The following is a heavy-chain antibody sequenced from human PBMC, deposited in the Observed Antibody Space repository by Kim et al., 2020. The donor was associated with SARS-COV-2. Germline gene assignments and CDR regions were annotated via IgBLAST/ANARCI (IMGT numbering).Heavy chain of an antibody. Sequence: SETLSLTSTASGGSISGYYWSWIRQPAGKGPEWIGHVYTSGSTQYNPSLRSRVTMSVDASKNQFSLKMSSVTAADTAVYYCARGGASSKYFDLWGRGTLVTVSS. D-gene: IGHD2-2*01. V-gene: IGHV4-4*07. CDR3: ARGGASSKYFDL. CDR2: VYTSGST. CDR1: GGSISGYY. J-gene: IGHJ2*01.